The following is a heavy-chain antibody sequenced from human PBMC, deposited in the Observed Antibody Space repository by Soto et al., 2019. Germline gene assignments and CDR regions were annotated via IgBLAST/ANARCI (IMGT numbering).Heavy chain of an antibody. CDR3: ARERAVAGTGGNWFDP. Sequence: SETLSLTCAVSGGSISGSSFYWGWIRQPPEKGLESIGSIHYSGSTYYNPSLTSRVTISVDTSKNQFSLKLSSVTAADTAVYYCARERAVAGTGGNWFDPWRQATLVPVSS. V-gene: IGHV4-39*07. CDR1: GGSISGSSFY. CDR2: IHYSGST. D-gene: IGHD6-19*01. J-gene: IGHJ5*02.